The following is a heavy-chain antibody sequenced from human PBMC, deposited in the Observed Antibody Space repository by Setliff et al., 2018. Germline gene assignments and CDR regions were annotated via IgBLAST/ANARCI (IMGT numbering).Heavy chain of an antibody. D-gene: IGHD3-16*01. Sequence: PSETLSLTCTVSGDSITSGSDYWNWVRQPAGKGLEWIGRIYSNENTNYNPSLKSRVTMSIDTSKNQLSLKLSSVTAADTAVYYCARSMIQRNYYCGLDVWGQGTTVTVSS. CDR3: ARSMIQRNYYCGLDV. V-gene: IGHV4-61*02. CDR2: IYSNENT. J-gene: IGHJ6*02. CDR1: GDSITSGSDY.